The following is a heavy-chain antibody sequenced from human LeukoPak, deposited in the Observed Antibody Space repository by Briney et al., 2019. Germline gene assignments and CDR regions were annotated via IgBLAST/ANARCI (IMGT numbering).Heavy chain of an antibody. CDR1: GYTFTSYA. J-gene: IGHJ4*02. CDR3: AKSLDYYGSGSHFDY. D-gene: IGHD3-10*01. Sequence: ASVKVSCKASGYTFTSYAMHWVRQAPGQRLEWMGWINAGNGNTKYSQEFQGRVTITRDTSASTAYMELSSLRSEDMAVYYCAKSLDYYGSGSHFDYWGQGTLVTVSS. CDR2: INAGNGNT. V-gene: IGHV1-3*03.